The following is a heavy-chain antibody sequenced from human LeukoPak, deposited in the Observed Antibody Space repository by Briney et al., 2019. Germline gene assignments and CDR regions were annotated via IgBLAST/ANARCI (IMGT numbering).Heavy chain of an antibody. CDR3: AKDVAAAGPQYYYYYYGMDV. CDR1: AFTFTIYA. Sequence: GGSLTLSCAASAFTFTIYAMGWVRQPPGKGLEWVSAISGSGGNTYYADSVKGRVNISIDNSKNPLYLQMNSLRAEDTAVYYCAKDVAAAGPQYYYYYYGMDVWGQGTTVTVSS. J-gene: IGHJ6*02. CDR2: ISGSGGNT. D-gene: IGHD6-13*01. V-gene: IGHV3-23*01.